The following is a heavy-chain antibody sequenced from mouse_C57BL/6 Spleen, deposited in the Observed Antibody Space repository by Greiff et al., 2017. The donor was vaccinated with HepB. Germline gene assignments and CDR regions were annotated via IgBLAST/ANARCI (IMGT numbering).Heavy chain of an antibody. Sequence: VQLQQPGAELVMPGASVKLSCKASGYTFTSYWMHWVKQRPGQGLEWIGEIDPSDSYTNYNQKFKGKSTLTVDKSSSTAYMQLSSLTSEDSAVYYCARWLREDYYAMDYWGQGTSVTVSS. J-gene: IGHJ4*01. CDR1: GYTFTSYW. CDR2: IDPSDSYT. CDR3: ARWLREDYYAMDY. D-gene: IGHD2-2*01. V-gene: IGHV1-69*01.